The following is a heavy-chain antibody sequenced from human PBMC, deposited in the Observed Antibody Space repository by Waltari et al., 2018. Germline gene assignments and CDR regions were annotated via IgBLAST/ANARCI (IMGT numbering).Heavy chain of an antibody. J-gene: IGHJ4*02. CDR1: GITVSNYA. D-gene: IGHD1-20*01. V-gene: IGHV3-23*01. Sequence: EVQLLESGGDLVQPGGSLRLSCAASGITVSNYAINWVRLAPGTGLEWVSAITVGDDTYYADSVKGRFTISRDTSKDTVHLQMNGLRAEDTAVYYCATPFYNWDDPLHSWGQGTLVTVSS. CDR2: ITVGDDT. CDR3: ATPFYNWDDPLHS.